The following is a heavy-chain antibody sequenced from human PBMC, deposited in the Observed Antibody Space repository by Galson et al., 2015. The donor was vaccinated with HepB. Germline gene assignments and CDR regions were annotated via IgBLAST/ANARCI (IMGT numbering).Heavy chain of an antibody. CDR3: ARHLRVVAPGQQKNWFDP. V-gene: IGHV5-10-1*01. D-gene: IGHD2-2*01. CDR2: IDPSDSYT. Sequence: QSGAEVKKPGESLRISCKGSGFSFSSYWINWVRQMPGKGLEWMGRIDPSDSYTNYSPSFQGHVTISADKSISTAYLQWSSLKASDTAMYYCARHLRVVAPGQQKNWFDPWGQGTLVTVSS. CDR1: GFSFSSYW. J-gene: IGHJ5*02.